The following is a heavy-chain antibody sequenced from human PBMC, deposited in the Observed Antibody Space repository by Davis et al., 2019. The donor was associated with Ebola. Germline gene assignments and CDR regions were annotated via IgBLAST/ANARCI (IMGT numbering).Heavy chain of an antibody. CDR1: GYTFTSYY. CDR2: INPSGGST. V-gene: IGHV1-46*01. J-gene: IGHJ6*02. D-gene: IGHD3-10*01. Sequence: ASVKVSCKASGYTFTSYYMHWVRQAPGQGLEWMGIINPSGGSTSYAQKFQGRVTMTRDTSTSTVYMELSSLRSEDTAVYYCARDPAYYGSGSYYNYYGMDVWGQGTTVTVSS. CDR3: ARDPAYYGSGSYYNYYGMDV.